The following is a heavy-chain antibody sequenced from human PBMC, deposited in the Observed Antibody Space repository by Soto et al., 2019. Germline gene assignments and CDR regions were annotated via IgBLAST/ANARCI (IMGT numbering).Heavy chain of an antibody. V-gene: IGHV4-30-2*01. CDR1: GGSISSGGYS. CDR2: IYHSGST. CDR3: ARFTVVTARFDY. J-gene: IGHJ4*02. D-gene: IGHD2-15*01. Sequence: SETLSLTCAVSGGSISSGGYSWSWIRQPPGKGLEWIGYIYHSGSTYYNPSLKSRVTISVDRSKNQFSLKLSSVTAADTAVYYCARFTVVTARFDYWGQGTLVTASS.